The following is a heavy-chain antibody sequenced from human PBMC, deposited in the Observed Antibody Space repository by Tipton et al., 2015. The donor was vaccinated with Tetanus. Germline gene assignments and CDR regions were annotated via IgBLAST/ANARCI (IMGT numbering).Heavy chain of an antibody. CDR1: GYTFTDYY. J-gene: IGHJ5*02. V-gene: IGHV1-2*06. Sequence: QAQLVQSGPEVKEPGASVKVSCKASGYTFTDYYIHWVRRAPGQGLEWMGRINPNGGGTHYAQKFQGRVTMTRDTPINTVYMELSRLRYDDTALYYCARDGQSIVPWGQGTLVTVSS. CDR2: INPNGGGT. CDR3: ARDGQSIVP.